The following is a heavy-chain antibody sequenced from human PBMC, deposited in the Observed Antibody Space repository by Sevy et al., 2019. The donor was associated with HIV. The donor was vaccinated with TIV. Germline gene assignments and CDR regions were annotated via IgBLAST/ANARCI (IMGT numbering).Heavy chain of an antibody. CDR1: GGSISSGGYY. D-gene: IGHD3-3*01. Sequence: SETLSLTCTVSGGSISSGGYYWSWIRQHPGKGLEWIGYIYYSGSTYYNPSLKSRVTISVDTSKNQFSLKLSSVTAADTAVYYCARRNFWSGSYYFDYWGQGTLVTVSS. J-gene: IGHJ4*02. CDR2: IYYSGST. CDR3: ARRNFWSGSYYFDY. V-gene: IGHV4-31*03.